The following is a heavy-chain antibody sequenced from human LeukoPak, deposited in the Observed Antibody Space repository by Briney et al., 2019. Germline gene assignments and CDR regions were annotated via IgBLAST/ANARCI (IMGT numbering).Heavy chain of an antibody. J-gene: IGHJ5*02. V-gene: IGHV3-13*01. CDR3: VRGASNGFDP. CDR1: GFTFSTSD. Sequence: LTGGSLRLSCAASGFTFSTSDMHWVRRPTGKGLEWVSGIGTVGDTYYLGSVKGRFTISRENADNSLYLHMSSLRAGDTAVYYCVRGASNGFDPWGQGTLVTVSS. CDR2: IGTVGDT.